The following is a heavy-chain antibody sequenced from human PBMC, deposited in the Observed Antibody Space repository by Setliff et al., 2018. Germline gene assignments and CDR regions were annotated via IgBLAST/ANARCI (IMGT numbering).Heavy chain of an antibody. CDR1: GGSVNSGYDN. CDR3: VRDAGDGYGVDAYAGGGFDI. CDR2: INRRGST. J-gene: IGHJ3*02. D-gene: IGHD4-17*01. V-gene: IGHV4-61*09. Sequence: PSETLSLTCTVSGGSVNSGYDNWNWLRQPAGKGLEWIGHINRRGSTNFSPSLKSRVTISLDTSRKQFSLKLTSMTAADTAVYYCVRDAGDGYGVDAYAGGGFDIWGQGTMVTVSS.